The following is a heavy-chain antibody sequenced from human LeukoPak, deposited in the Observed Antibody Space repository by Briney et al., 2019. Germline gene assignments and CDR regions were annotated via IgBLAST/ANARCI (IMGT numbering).Heavy chain of an antibody. CDR1: GYTLTELS. J-gene: IGHJ6*02. D-gene: IGHD2/OR15-2a*01. CDR3: ARPLGVIADYYYAMDV. V-gene: IGHV1-2*06. CDR2: INPNSGGT. Sequence: ASVKVSCKVSGYTLTELSMHWVRQAPGQGLEWMGRINPNSGGTNYAQKFQGRVTMTRDTSINTAYMELSRLRSDDTAVYYCARPLGVIADYYYAMDVWGQGTTVTVSS.